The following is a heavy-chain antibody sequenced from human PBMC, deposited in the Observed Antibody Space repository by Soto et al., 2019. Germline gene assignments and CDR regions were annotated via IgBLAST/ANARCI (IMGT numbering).Heavy chain of an antibody. CDR2: IYWNEDK. D-gene: IGHD2-8*01. CDR1: AFSLSTNGVG. CDR3: VHTVMVHTITGGHYFGY. J-gene: IGHJ4*02. Sequence: SGPTLVNPTRTLTLTCTFSAFSLSTNGVGVGWIRQPPGKPLEWLAVIYWNEDKRYSRSLKSRLSITKDTSKNQVVLTMTTMDPVDTATYYCVHTVMVHTITGGHYFGYWGPGILVTVSS. V-gene: IGHV2-5*01.